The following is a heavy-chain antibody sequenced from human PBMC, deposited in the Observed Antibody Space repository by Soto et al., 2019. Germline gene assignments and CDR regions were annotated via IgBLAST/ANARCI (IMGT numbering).Heavy chain of an antibody. CDR1: GGSFSGYY. J-gene: IGHJ6*02. D-gene: IGHD3-3*01. Sequence: PSETLSLTCAVYGGSFSGYYWSWIRQPPGKRLEWIGEINHSGSTNYNPSLKSRVTISVDTSKNQFSLKLSSVTAADTAVYYCARGNGVTPYYYYGMDVWGQGTTVTVSS. V-gene: IGHV4-34*01. CDR3: ARGNGVTPYYYYGMDV. CDR2: INHSGST.